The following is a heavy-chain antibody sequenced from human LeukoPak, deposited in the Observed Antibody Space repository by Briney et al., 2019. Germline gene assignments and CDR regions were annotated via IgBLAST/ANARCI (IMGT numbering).Heavy chain of an antibody. CDR2: IPSSGFTI. V-gene: IGHV3-48*03. Sequence: GGSLRLSCAPSGFTFSNYEMNWVRQPPGKGLGWLSYIPSSGFTIYYADSVKGRFTISRDNAKNSLYLQMNSLRAEDTAVYYCVRAIVLGYGVSTFDIWGQGAMVSVSS. CDR1: GFTFSNYE. CDR3: VRAIVLGYGVSTFDI. D-gene: IGHD5/OR15-5a*01. J-gene: IGHJ3*02.